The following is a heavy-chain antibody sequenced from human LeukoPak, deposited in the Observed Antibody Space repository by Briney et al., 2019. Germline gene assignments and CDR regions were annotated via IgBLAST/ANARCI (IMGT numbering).Heavy chain of an antibody. J-gene: IGHJ4*02. CDR1: GFTFSNYG. D-gene: IGHD6-6*01. V-gene: IGHV3-30*02. CDR2: IRYDGSNK. Sequence: PGGSLRLSCAASGFTFSNYGMHWVRQAPGKGLEWVAFIRYDGSNKYYADSVKGRFTISRDNSKNTLYLQMNSLRAEDTAVYYCAKGSPRTSSYRIDYWGQGTLVTVSS. CDR3: AKGSPRTSSYRIDY.